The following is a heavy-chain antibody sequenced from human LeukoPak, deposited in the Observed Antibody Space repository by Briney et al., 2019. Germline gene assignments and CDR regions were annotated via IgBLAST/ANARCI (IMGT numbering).Heavy chain of an antibody. CDR1: GFTFNNYA. J-gene: IGHJ4*02. CDR3: AKDGIGGIYYDSSGYFDN. D-gene: IGHD3-22*01. Sequence: GGSLRLSCAASGFTFNNYAMSWVRQAPGKGLEWVSAISGSGGSTYYADPLKGRFTISRDNSKNTLYLQMNSLGAEDTALYYCAKDGIGGIYYDSSGYFDNWGQGTPVTVSS. V-gene: IGHV3-23*01. CDR2: ISGSGGST.